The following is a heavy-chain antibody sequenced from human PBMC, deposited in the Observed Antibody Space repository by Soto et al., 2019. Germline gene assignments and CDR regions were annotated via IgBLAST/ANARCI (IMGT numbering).Heavy chain of an antibody. CDR2: IKQDGSEK. D-gene: IGHD1-26*01. Sequence: PGGSLRLSCAASGFTFSTYWMSWVRQAPGKGLEGVANIKQDGSEKYYVDSVKGRFTISRDNAKNSLYLQMNSLRAEDTAVYYCARGGRRSGSYADAFDIWGQGTMVTVSS. CDR1: GFTFSTYW. V-gene: IGHV3-7*03. J-gene: IGHJ3*02. CDR3: ARGGRRSGSYADAFDI.